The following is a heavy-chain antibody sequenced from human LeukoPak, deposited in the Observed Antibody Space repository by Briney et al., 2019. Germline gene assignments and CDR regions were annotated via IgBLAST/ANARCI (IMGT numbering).Heavy chain of an antibody. CDR2: IYYSGST. CDR3: ARGDLGIKGLFDY. CDR1: GGSISSGGYY. J-gene: IGHJ4*02. Sequence: SQTLSLTCTVSGGSISSGGYYWSWIRQHPGKGLEWIGYIYYSGSTYYNPSLKSRVTISVDTSKNQFSLKLSSVTAADTAVYYCARGDLGIKGLFDYWGQGTLVTVSS. V-gene: IGHV4-31*03. D-gene: IGHD7-27*01.